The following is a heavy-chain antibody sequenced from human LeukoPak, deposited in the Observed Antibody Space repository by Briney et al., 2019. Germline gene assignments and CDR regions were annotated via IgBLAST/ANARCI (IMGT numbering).Heavy chain of an antibody. D-gene: IGHD2-2*01. J-gene: IGHJ4*02. Sequence: ASVKVSCKASGGTFSSYAISWVRQAPGQGLEWMGGIIPIFGTANYAQKFQGRVTITADESTSTAYMELSSLRSEDTAVYYCARDHFCSSTSCYRELGYWGQGTLVTVSS. CDR1: GGTFSSYA. V-gene: IGHV1-69*13. CDR3: ARDHFCSSTSCYRELGY. CDR2: IIPIFGTA.